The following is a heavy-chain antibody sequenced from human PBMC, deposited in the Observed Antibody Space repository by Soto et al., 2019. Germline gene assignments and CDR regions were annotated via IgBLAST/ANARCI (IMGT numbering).Heavy chain of an antibody. V-gene: IGHV5-51*01. CDR2: INPCDSES. CDR1: GYSFSNYW. Sequence: GESLKISCKASGYSFSNYWIGWVRQMPGKGLEWMSIINPCDSESRYSPSFQGQVTISADSSISTAYLQSNSLKASDTAMYNCARPYHHSEVHWSQGTLVT. D-gene: IGHD2-15*01. J-gene: IGHJ4*02. CDR3: ARPYHHSEVH.